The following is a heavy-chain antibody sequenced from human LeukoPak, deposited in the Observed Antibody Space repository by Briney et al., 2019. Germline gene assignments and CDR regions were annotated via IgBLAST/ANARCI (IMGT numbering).Heavy chain of an antibody. CDR3: ARDRVGYGDSGNRDY. Sequence: GGSLRLSCAASGFTFSSYWMHWVRQAPGKGLVWVSRINSDGSSTSYADSVKGRFTISRDNSKNTLYLQMNSLRAEDTAVYYCARDRVGYGDSGNRDYWGQGTLVTVSS. CDR2: INSDGSST. CDR1: GFTFSSYW. D-gene: IGHD4-17*01. V-gene: IGHV3-74*01. J-gene: IGHJ4*02.